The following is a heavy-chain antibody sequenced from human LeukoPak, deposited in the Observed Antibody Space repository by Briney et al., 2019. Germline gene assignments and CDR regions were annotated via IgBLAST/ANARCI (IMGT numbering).Heavy chain of an antibody. D-gene: IGHD6-6*01. CDR2: NKPDSGGT. CDR3: AREHSSSSGKVFDY. CDR1: GYTFPGYY. Sequence: AASVKVSCKASGYTFPGYYMHRVRQAPGEGLEWMGWNKPDSGGTNYAQKFQGRVTMTRDTSISTAYMELSRLRSEDTAVYYCAREHSSSSGKVFDYWGQGTLVTVSS. J-gene: IGHJ4*02. V-gene: IGHV1-2*02.